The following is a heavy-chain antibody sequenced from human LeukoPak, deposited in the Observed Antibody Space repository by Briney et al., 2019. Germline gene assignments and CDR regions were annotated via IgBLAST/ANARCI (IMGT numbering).Heavy chain of an antibody. CDR1: GGSISSYY. V-gene: IGHV4-4*07. CDR2: IYSTGST. D-gene: IGHD6-13*01. J-gene: IGHJ4*02. CDR3: ARQIASAGTAGFDF. Sequence: PSETLSLTCTVSGGSISSYYWSWIRQPAGKGLEWIGRIYSTGSTNYNPSLKSRVTMSVGTSKNQFSLRLRSVIAADTAVYYCARQIASAGTAGFDFWGQGALVTVSS.